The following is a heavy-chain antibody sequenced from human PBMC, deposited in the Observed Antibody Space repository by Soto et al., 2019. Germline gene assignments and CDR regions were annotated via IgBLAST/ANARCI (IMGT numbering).Heavy chain of an antibody. CDR2: INEDSSYI. Sequence: EVQLVESGGGLVKPGGSLRLSCAASGFDFSSYSMNWVRQAPGKGLEWVSSINEDSSYIYYAHSSRGRFTISRDNAKESLYLQMNSPTAEDTAVYYCVRDFGWYFRSGYMDVWGDGATVTVSS. V-gene: IGHV3-21*02. CDR1: GFDFSSYS. J-gene: IGHJ6*03. CDR3: VRDFGWYFRSGYMDV. D-gene: IGHD3-3*01.